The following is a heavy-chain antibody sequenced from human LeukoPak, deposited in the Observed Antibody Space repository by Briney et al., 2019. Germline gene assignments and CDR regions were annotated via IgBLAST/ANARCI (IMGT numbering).Heavy chain of an antibody. D-gene: IGHD3-16*01. CDR1: GGSITTSGHY. Sequence: PSETLSLTCTVSGGSITTSGHYWGWIRQPPGKGLEWIGSIDYRERTTYNPSLKSRVTISADTSRNQFSLKLSSVTATDTAVYYCANYVSGTMRDYWGQGTLVTVSS. V-gene: IGHV4-39*01. CDR2: IDYRERT. J-gene: IGHJ4*02. CDR3: ANYVSGTMRDY.